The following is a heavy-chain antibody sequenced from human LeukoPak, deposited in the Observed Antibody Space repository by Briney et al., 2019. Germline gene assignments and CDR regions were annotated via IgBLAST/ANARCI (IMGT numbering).Heavy chain of an antibody. V-gene: IGHV4-59*08. J-gene: IGHJ4*02. CDR2: FYYSGTS. CDR3: ARHYYGDVYYFDF. CDR1: DGSISDWY. Sequence: SETLSLTCTVTDGSISDWYWSWIRQSPGKGLEWIAYFYYSGTSRYNPSLKGRVTASGDTSKNQLSLKVTSVTAADTAVYYCARHYYGDVYYFDFWGQGTLVTVSS. D-gene: IGHD4-17*01.